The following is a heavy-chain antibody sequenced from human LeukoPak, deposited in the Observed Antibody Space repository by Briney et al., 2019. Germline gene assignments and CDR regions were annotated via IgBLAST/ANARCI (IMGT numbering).Heavy chain of an antibody. D-gene: IGHD4-17*01. CDR2: INPNSGGT. CDR3: ARDPRGTTVIFDY. CDR1: GYTFTGYY. J-gene: IGHJ4*02. Sequence: EASVKVSCKASGYTFTGYYMHWVRQAPGQGLEWMGWINPNSGGTNYAQKFQGRVTTTRDTSISTAYMERSRLRSDDTAVYYCARDPRGTTVIFDYWGQGTLVTVSS. V-gene: IGHV1-2*02.